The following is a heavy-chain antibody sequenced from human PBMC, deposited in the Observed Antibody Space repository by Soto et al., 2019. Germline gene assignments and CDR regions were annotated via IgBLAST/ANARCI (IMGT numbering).Heavy chain of an antibody. J-gene: IGHJ5*02. CDR3: ARDRRASTTLLWFGEYNWFDP. V-gene: IGHV4-59*01. D-gene: IGHD3-10*01. Sequence: PPGRGLEWIGYVYDTWSTSYNPSLKSRVTISVDTSKNQFSLKLSFVTAADTAVYYCARDRRASTTLLWFGEYNWFDPWGQGTLVTVSS. CDR2: VYDTWST.